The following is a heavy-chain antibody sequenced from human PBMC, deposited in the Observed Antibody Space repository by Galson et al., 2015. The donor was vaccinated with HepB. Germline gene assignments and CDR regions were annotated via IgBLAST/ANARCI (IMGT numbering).Heavy chain of an antibody. V-gene: IGHV3-48*02. D-gene: IGHD5-18*01. Sequence: SLRLSCAASGFTFGAYSINWVRQASGKGLEWISYISGSSNTIYYADSVKGRFTISRDNAKNTLYLQLNSLRDDDTAVYYCARAPAGRGYNFYYFDYWGQGTLVTVSS. CDR3: ARAPAGRGYNFYYFDY. CDR2: ISGSSNTI. CDR1: GFTFGAYS. J-gene: IGHJ4*02.